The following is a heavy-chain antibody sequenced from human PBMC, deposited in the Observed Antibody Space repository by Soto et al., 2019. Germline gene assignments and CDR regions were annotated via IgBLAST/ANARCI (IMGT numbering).Heavy chain of an antibody. CDR3: AGVISGSYDY. CDR2: IIPILGIA. Sequence: QVQLVQSGAEVKKPGSSVKVSCKASGGTFSSYTISWVRQAPGQGLEWMGRIIPILGIANYAQKFQGRVTITADKSTCTAYMALSSLRFEDTAVYYCAGVISGSYDYWGQGTLVTVSS. CDR1: GGTFSSYT. D-gene: IGHD1-26*01. V-gene: IGHV1-69*02. J-gene: IGHJ4*02.